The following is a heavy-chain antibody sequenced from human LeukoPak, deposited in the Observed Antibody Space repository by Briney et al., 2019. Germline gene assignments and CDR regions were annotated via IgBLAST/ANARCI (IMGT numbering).Heavy chain of an antibody. CDR2: ISSGSSYI. D-gene: IGHD6-19*01. J-gene: IGHJ4*02. Sequence: GGSLRLSCAASGFTFSSYSMNWVRQAPGKGLEWVSSISSGSSYIYYADSVKGRFTISRDNAKNSLYLQMNSLRAEDTAVYYCAREGGWYGIDYWGQGTLVTVSS. CDR1: GFTFSSYS. CDR3: AREGGWYGIDY. V-gene: IGHV3-21*01.